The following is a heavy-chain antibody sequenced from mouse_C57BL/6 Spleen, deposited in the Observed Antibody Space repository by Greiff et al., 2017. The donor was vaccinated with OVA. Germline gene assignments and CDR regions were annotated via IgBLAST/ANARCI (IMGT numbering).Heavy chain of an antibody. CDR1: GYTFTDYY. Sequence: VQLQQSGAELVRPGASVKLSCKASGYTFTDYYINWVKQRPGQGLEWIARIYPGSGNTYYTEKFKGKATLTAEKSSSTAYMQLSSLTSEDSAFYVCARGRITTVVATPFDYWGKGTTLTVSS. CDR3: ARGRITTVVATPFDY. D-gene: IGHD1-1*01. CDR2: IYPGSGNT. J-gene: IGHJ2*01. V-gene: IGHV1-76*01.